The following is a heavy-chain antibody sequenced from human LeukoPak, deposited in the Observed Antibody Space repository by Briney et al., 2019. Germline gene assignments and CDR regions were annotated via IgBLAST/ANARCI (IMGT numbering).Heavy chain of an antibody. D-gene: IGHD3-10*01. CDR1: GFSFSSHG. Sequence: GGSLRLSCAGSGFSFSSHGMNWVRQAPGKGLEWVSTISGSGDYTYYADSVKGRFTISRDNSKNTLYLQMNSLRAEDTAVYYCAKVTYGSGTYGAFDSWGQGTLVTVSS. J-gene: IGHJ4*02. CDR3: AKVTYGSGTYGAFDS. CDR2: ISGSGDYT. V-gene: IGHV3-23*01.